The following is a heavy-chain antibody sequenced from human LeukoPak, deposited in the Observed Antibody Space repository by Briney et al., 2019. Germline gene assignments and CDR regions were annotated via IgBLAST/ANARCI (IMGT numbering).Heavy chain of an antibody. Sequence: SSETLSLTCTVSGGSISSYYWSWIRQPAGKGLEWIGRIYTSGSTNYNPSLKSRVTMSVDTSKNQFSLKLSSVTAAGTAVYYCARDLGIQYYYDTSGYSNWFDPWGQGTLVTVSS. CDR1: GGSISSYY. D-gene: IGHD3-22*01. CDR3: ARDLGIQYYYDTSGYSNWFDP. J-gene: IGHJ5*02. V-gene: IGHV4-4*07. CDR2: IYTSGST.